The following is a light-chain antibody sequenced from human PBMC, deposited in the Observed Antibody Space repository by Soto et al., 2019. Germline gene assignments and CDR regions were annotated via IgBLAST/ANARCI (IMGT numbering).Light chain of an antibody. V-gene: IGLV2-14*01. CDR3: SSYTSSTFYV. CDR1: SSDVGSYNY. CDR2: GVS. Sequence: QSVLTQPASVSVSLGQSITSSCTGTSSDVGSYNYVSWYQQHPGTAPKLLICGVSDRPSGVSNRFSGSKSGNTASLTISGLQAEDEATYYCSSYTSSTFYVFGTGTKVTVL. J-gene: IGLJ1*01.